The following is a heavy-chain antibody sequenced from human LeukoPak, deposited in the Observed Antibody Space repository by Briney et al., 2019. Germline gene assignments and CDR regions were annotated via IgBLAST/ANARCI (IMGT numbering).Heavy chain of an antibody. D-gene: IGHD3-16*01. J-gene: IGHJ3*02. CDR3: ASGRGRTIWGSWPGAFDI. V-gene: IGHV3-9*01. Sequence: GGSLRLSCAASGFTFDDYAMHWVRQAPGKGLEWVSGISWNSGSIGYADSVKGRFTISRDNAKNSLYLQMNSLRAEDTALYYCASGRGRTIWGSWPGAFDIWGQGTMVTVSS. CDR1: GFTFDDYA. CDR2: ISWNSGSI.